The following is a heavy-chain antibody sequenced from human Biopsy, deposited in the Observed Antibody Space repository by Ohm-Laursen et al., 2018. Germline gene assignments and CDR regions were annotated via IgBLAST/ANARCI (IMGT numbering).Heavy chain of an antibody. Sequence: SVKVSCKASGFSFTGYYIHWVRQAPGQGLEWMGWISPKSGGTYYAQKFQGNITMTKNTSMSTAYMEMSRLRSDDTAVYYCALQSVAQMKNFDYWGQGTLVTVSS. J-gene: IGHJ4*02. CDR3: ALQSVAQMKNFDY. CDR1: GFSFTGYY. D-gene: IGHD6-19*01. CDR2: ISPKSGGT. V-gene: IGHV1-2*02.